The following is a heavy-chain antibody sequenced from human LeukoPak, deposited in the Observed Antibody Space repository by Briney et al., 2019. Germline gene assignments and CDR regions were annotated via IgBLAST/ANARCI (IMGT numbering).Heavy chain of an antibody. CDR2: ISSSSSYI. CDR3: ARGGSSSPYYFDY. V-gene: IGHV3-21*01. CDR1: ALTFSSYG. Sequence: GGSLRLSCAASALTFSSYGMNWVRQAPGKGLEWVSSISSSSSYIYYADSVKGRFTISRDNAKNSLYLQMNSLRAEDTAVYYCARGGSSSPYYFDYWGQGTLVTVSS. J-gene: IGHJ4*02. D-gene: IGHD6-6*01.